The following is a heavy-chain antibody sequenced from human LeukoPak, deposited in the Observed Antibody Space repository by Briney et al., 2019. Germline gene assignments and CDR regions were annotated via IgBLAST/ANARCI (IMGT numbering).Heavy chain of an antibody. CDR2: ISGSGGST. Sequence: GASVKVSCKASGGTFSSYAISWVRQAPGKGLEWVSAISGSGGSTYYADSVKGRFTISRDNSKNTLYLQMNSLRAEDTAVYYCARGAYYYDSSGYYHYPIFDYWGQGTLVTVSS. D-gene: IGHD3-22*01. J-gene: IGHJ4*02. CDR1: GGTFSSYA. V-gene: IGHV3-23*01. CDR3: ARGAYYYDSSGYYHYPIFDY.